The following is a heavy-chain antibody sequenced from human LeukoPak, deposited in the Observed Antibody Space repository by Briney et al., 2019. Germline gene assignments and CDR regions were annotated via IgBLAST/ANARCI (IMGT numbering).Heavy chain of an antibody. J-gene: IGHJ6*02. CDR1: GYTFTSYA. CDR3: ARDHEYSNPYYYYGMDV. D-gene: IGHD6-6*01. Sequence: ASVKVSCKASGYTFTSYATHWVRQAPGQRLEWMGWINAGNGNTKYSQKFQGRVTITRDTSASTAYMELSSLRSEDTAVYYCARDHEYSNPYYYYGMDVWGQGTTVTVPS. CDR2: INAGNGNT. V-gene: IGHV1-3*01.